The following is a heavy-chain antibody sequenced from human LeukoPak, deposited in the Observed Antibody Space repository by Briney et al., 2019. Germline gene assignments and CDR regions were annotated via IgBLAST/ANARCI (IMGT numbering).Heavy chain of an antibody. CDR2: ISYDGSNK. D-gene: IGHD1-26*01. CDR3: AKDSVRVGATSRGYYYYYMDV. CDR1: GFTFSSYG. J-gene: IGHJ6*03. Sequence: PGGSLRLSCAASGFTFSSYGMHWVRQAPGKGLEWVAVISYDGSNKYYADSVKGRFTISRDNSKNTLYLQMNSLRAEDTAVHYCAKDSVRVGATSRGYYYYYMDVWGKGTTVTVSS. V-gene: IGHV3-30*18.